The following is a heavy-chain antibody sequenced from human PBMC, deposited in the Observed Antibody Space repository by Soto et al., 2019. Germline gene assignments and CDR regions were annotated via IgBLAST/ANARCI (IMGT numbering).Heavy chain of an antibody. CDR1: GFTFDDYA. CDR2: ISWNSGST. Sequence: GGSLRLSCAASGFTFDDYAMHWVRQAPGKGLEWVSGISWNSGSTYYADSVKGRFTISRDNSKNTLYLQMNSLRAEDTAVYYCAKDAKGYCSSTSCYYPNWFDPWGQGTLVTVSS. V-gene: IGHV3-23*01. D-gene: IGHD2-2*01. CDR3: AKDAKGYCSSTSCYYPNWFDP. J-gene: IGHJ5*02.